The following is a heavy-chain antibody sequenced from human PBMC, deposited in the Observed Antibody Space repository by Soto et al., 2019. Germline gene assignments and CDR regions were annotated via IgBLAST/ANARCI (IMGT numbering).Heavy chain of an antibody. Sequence: QVQLVESGGGLVKPGGSLRLSCAASRFTLSDYYMTWIRQAPGRGLEWVSYMSSSGNNIDYADSVRGRFTISRDNAQNSLYLQMDSLTPEDTAVYYCARVGGASRSQRWFDYWGQGTLVTVSS. CDR2: MSSSGNNI. D-gene: IGHD3-16*01. CDR1: RFTLSDYY. J-gene: IGHJ4*02. CDR3: ARVGGASRSQRWFDY. V-gene: IGHV3-11*01.